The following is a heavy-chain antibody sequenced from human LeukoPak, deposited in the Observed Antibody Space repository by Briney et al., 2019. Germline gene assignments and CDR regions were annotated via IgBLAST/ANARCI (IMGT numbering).Heavy chain of an antibody. J-gene: IGHJ4*02. D-gene: IGHD3-22*01. CDR3: ARASTYYYDSSGYYYFDY. CDR2: IIPIFGTA. Sequence: ASVKVSCKASGGTFSSYAISWVRQAPGQGLEWMGGIIPIFGTANYAQKFQGRVTTTADESTSTAYMELSSLRSEDTAVYYCARASTYYYDSSGYYYFDYWGQGTLVTVS. V-gene: IGHV1-69*01. CDR1: GGTFSSYA.